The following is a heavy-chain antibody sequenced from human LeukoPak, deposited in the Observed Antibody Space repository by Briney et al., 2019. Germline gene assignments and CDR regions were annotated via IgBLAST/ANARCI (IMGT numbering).Heavy chain of an antibody. CDR3: ASRFWSSGWYRDAFDI. V-gene: IGHV1-69*05. CDR1: GGTFSSYA. D-gene: IGHD6-19*01. Sequence: SVKVSCKASGGTFSSYAISWVRQAPGQGLGWMGRIIPIFGTANYAQKFQGRVTITTDESTSTAYMELSSLRSEDTAVYYCASRFWSSGWYRDAFDIWGQGTMVTVSS. CDR2: IIPIFGTA. J-gene: IGHJ3*02.